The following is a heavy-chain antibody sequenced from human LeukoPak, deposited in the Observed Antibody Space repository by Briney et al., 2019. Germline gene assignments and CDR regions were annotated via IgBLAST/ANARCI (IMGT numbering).Heavy chain of an antibody. CDR1: GGSISRYY. J-gene: IGHJ3*02. D-gene: IGHD1-1*01. CDR3: ARVTNWNSYIDAFDI. V-gene: IGHV4-4*07. Sequence: NPSETLSLTCTVSGGSISRYYWSWIRQPAGKGLEWIGRIYTSGSTNYNPSLKSRVTMSVDTSKNQFSLKLSSVTAADTAVYYCARVTNWNSYIDAFDIWGQGTMVTVS. CDR2: IYTSGST.